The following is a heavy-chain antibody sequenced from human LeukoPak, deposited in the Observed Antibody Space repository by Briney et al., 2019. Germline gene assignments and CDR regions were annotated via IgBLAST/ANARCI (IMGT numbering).Heavy chain of an antibody. J-gene: IGHJ5*02. CDR3: ARAKVDRRFDP. V-gene: IGHV4-59*11. Sequence: SETLSLTCTVSGGSISPHYWSWIRQPPGKGLEWIGYIYYSGSTNYNPSLQSRVTISLDTSKNQFSLKLSSVTAADTAVYYCARAKVDRRFDPWGQGTLVTVSS. CDR1: GGSISPHY. D-gene: IGHD1-14*01. CDR2: IYYSGST.